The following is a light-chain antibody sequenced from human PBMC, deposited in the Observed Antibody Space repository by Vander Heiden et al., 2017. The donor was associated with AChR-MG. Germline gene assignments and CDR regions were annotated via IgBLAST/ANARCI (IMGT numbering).Light chain of an antibody. CDR1: QRVVTY. J-gene: IGKJ4*01. V-gene: IGKV3-11*01. CDR3: QQRKGWPSLT. Sequence: EIVFTQSPATLSLSPGESSTLSCRASQRVVTYLAWYQQKPGQSPRLLIYDASKRVTGIPARFSGSGSGTDFTLTISRLEPEDFAVYYCQQRKGWPSLTFGGGTKVEI. CDR2: DAS.